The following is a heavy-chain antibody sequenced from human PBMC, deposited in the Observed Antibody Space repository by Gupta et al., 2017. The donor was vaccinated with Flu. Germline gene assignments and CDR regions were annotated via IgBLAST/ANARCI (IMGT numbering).Heavy chain of an antibody. J-gene: IGHJ4*02. V-gene: IGHV3-23*01. CDR3: ATSGVTSSRFFDY. CDR1: NFPFEKSE. Sequence: EVQLLESGGAVVQPGGSLRLSCTVPNFPFEKSEKNSVRQAPGKGLEWVSIISRSGRDRYYIDSVMGRFSISRDNFQRTLYLQMNSLTVEDTATYYCATSGVTSSRFFDYWGQGTQVTVSS. D-gene: IGHD4-17*01. CDR2: ISRSGRDR.